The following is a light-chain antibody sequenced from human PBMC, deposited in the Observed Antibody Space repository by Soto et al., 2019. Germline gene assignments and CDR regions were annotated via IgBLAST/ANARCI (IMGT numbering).Light chain of an antibody. CDR1: SSNIGAGYD. J-gene: IGLJ2*01. CDR2: GNS. Sequence: QSVLTQPPSVSGAPGQRVTISCTGSSSNIGAGYDVHWYQQLPGTAPKLLIYGNSNRPSGVPDRFSGSKSGTSASLAITGLQPEDEDDYYCQSYDSGLSALVFGGGTKLTVL. V-gene: IGLV1-40*01. CDR3: QSYDSGLSALV.